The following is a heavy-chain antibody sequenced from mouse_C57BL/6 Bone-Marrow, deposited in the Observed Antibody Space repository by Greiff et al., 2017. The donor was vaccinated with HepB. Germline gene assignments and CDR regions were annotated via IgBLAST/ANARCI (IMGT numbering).Heavy chain of an antibody. J-gene: IGHJ2*01. CDR3: ARVEAYYYGSSYGGY. CDR2: IFPGSGST. D-gene: IGHD1-1*01. Sequence: VQLQQSGPELVKPGASVKISCKASGYTFTDYYINWVKQRPGQGLEWIGWIFPGSGSTYYNEKFKGKATLTVDKSSSTAYMLLSSLTSEDSAVYFGARVEAYYYGSSYGGYWGQGTTLTVSS. CDR1: GYTFTDYY. V-gene: IGHV1-75*01.